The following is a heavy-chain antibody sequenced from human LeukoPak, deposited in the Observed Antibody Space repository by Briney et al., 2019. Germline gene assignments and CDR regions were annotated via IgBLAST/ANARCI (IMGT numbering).Heavy chain of an antibody. V-gene: IGHV1-69*04. J-gene: IGHJ6*02. CDR2: IIPILGIA. CDR1: GGTFSSYA. D-gene: IGHD6-19*01. CDR3: AGIAVAGTGVSYYYYYYGMDV. Sequence: GASVKVSCKASGGTFSSYAISWVRQAPGQGLEWMGRIIPILGIANYAQKFQGRVTITADKSTSTAYMELSSLRSEDTAVYYCAGIAVAGTGVSYYYYYYGMDVWGQGTTVTVSS.